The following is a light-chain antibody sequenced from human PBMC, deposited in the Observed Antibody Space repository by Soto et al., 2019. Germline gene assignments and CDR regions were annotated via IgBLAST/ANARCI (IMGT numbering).Light chain of an antibody. V-gene: IGKV1-5*01. Sequence: DIQMTQSPSTLSASVGDRVTITCRASQSITIWLAWYQQKPGKAPKLLIYDASTLESGVPSRFSGSGSGTEFTLTISSLQPDDFATYYCQQFHSFPITFGQGTRLEIK. CDR1: QSITIW. J-gene: IGKJ5*01. CDR3: QQFHSFPIT. CDR2: DAS.